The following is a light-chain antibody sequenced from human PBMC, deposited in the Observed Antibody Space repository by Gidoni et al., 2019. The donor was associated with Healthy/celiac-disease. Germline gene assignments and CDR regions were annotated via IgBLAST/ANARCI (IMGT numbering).Light chain of an antibody. Sequence: EIVLTPSPGTRSLSPVESATLSCRASQSVSSSYLAWYQQKPGQAPSLLIYGASSRDTGIPDRFSCSGSGTDFTLTISRLEHEDFAVYYWQQYGSSPWTFGQGTKVEIK. CDR2: GAS. CDR1: QSVSSSY. J-gene: IGKJ1*01. CDR3: QQYGSSPWT. V-gene: IGKV3-20*01.